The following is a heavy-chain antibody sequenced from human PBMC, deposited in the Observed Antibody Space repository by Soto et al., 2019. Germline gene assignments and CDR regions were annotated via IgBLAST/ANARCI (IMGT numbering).Heavy chain of an antibody. V-gene: IGHV3-23*01. D-gene: IGHD3-3*01. Sequence: PGGSLRLSCAASGFPFSSYAMGWVRQAPGKGLEWVSAISGSGGSTYYADSVKGRFTISRDNSKNTLYLQMNSLRAEDTAVYYCAKEAGREIFGVVITSPFDYWGQGTLVTVSS. J-gene: IGHJ4*02. CDR1: GFPFSSYA. CDR3: AKEAGREIFGVVITSPFDY. CDR2: ISGSGGST.